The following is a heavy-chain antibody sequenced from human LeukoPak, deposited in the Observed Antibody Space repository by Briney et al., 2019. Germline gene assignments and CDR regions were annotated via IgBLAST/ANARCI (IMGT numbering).Heavy chain of an antibody. CDR1: GGSISSYY. V-gene: IGHV4-59*01. Sequence: SETLSLTCTVSGGSISSYYWSWIRQPSGKGLEWIGYIYYSGSTNYNPSLKSRVTISVDTSKNQFSLKLSSVTAADTAVYYCARVRDVDTVYYYYYMDVWGKGTTVTVSS. CDR3: ARVRDVDTVYYYYYMDV. D-gene: IGHD5-18*01. J-gene: IGHJ6*03. CDR2: IYYSGST.